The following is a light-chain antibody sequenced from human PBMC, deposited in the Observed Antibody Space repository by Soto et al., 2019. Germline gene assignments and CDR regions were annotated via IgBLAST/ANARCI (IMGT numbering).Light chain of an antibody. CDR3: CSYADTFYV. CDR2: DVS. V-gene: IGLV2-11*01. Sequence: QSALTQPRSVSGSPGQSVTISCTGTSSDVGRYNFVSWYQQHPGKAPRLIIYDVSKRSSGVPDRFSGSKSGNTASLTISGLQAEGEGDYYCCSYADTFYVFGPGPKVTVL. CDR1: SSDVGRYNF. J-gene: IGLJ1*01.